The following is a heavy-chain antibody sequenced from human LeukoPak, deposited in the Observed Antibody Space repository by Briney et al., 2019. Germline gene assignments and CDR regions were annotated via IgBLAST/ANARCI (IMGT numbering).Heavy chain of an antibody. D-gene: IGHD3-16*01. J-gene: IGHJ4*02. V-gene: IGHV5-51*01. Sequence: GESLNISCKGSGYSFTRYWIAWMRQMPRKVMEWMGIIYPGDSDTTYRPSFQGQVTMSDDKSISTAYLQWSSLRASDSGMYYCARKKGYVDYWGQGTLVTVSS. CDR2: IYPGDSDT. CDR1: GYSFTRYW. CDR3: ARKKGYVDY.